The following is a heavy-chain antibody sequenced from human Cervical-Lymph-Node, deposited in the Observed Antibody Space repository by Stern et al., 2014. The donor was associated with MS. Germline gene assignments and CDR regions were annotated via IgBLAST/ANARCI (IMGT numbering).Heavy chain of an antibody. J-gene: IGHJ5*01. V-gene: IGHV4-61*02. D-gene: IGHD5/OR15-5a*01. CDR1: GGSISSGSHY. Sequence: QVQLQESGPGLVKPSQTLSLTCTVSGGSISSGSHYWSWFRQPAGKGLEWVGRIYSTGRVDYNPSFKGRVTMSVDTSKDQFSLELRSGTAADTAMYYCAREWIYEVSWFDSWGQGSLVIVSS. CDR2: IYSTGRV. CDR3: AREWIYEVSWFDS.